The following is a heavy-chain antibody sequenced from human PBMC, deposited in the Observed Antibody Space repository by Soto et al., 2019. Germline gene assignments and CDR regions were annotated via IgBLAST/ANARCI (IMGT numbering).Heavy chain of an antibody. CDR2: IIPIFGTA. V-gene: IGHV1-69*12. Sequence: QVQLVQSGAEVKKPGSSVKVSCKASGGTFSSYAISWVRQAPGQGLEWMGGIIPIFGTANYAQKFQGRVTSTADESTSTAYMEVSSLRSEDTAVYYCARGWQGRTLSQYYFDYWGQGTLVTVSS. CDR1: GGTFSSYA. CDR3: ARGWQGRTLSQYYFDY. D-gene: IGHD3-10*01. J-gene: IGHJ4*02.